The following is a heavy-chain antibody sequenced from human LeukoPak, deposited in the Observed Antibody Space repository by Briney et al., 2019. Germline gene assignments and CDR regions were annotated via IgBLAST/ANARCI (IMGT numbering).Heavy chain of an antibody. V-gene: IGHV1-58*02. CDR1: GFTFTSSA. CDR2: IVVGSGNT. Sequence: SVKVSCKASGFTFTSSAMQWVRQARGQRLGWIGWIVVGSGNTNYAQKFQERVTITRDMSTSTAYMELSSLRSEDTAVYYCAADTPRPYSGSYYYYGMDVWGQGTTVTVSS. J-gene: IGHJ6*02. D-gene: IGHD1-26*01. CDR3: AADTPRPYSGSYYYYGMDV.